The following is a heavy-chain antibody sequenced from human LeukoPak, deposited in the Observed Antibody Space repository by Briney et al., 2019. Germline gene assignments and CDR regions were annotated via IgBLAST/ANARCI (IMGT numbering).Heavy chain of an antibody. CDR2: INPNSGGT. CDR3: ARTRGVIRSAPLFDY. D-gene: IGHD3-10*01. Sequence: ASVKVSFTASGYTFTGYYMHWVRQAPGQGLEWMGWINPNSGGTNYAQKFQGRVTMTRDTSISTAYMELSRLRSDDTAVYYCARTRGVIRSAPLFDYWGQGTLVTVSS. CDR1: GYTFTGYY. J-gene: IGHJ4*02. V-gene: IGHV1-2*02.